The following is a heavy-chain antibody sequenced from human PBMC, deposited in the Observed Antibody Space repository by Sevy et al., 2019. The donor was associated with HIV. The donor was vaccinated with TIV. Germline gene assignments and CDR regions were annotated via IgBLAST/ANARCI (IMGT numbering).Heavy chain of an antibody. Sequence: ASVKVSCKASGYTFTGYYMHWVRQAPGQGLEWMGWINPNSGGTNYAQKFQGRVTMTRDTSISTAYMELSRLRSDGTAVYYCASFYGSGSYFAFDIWGQGTMVTVSS. CDR1: GYTFTGYY. V-gene: IGHV1-2*02. J-gene: IGHJ3*02. CDR3: ASFYGSGSYFAFDI. D-gene: IGHD3-10*01. CDR2: INPNSGGT.